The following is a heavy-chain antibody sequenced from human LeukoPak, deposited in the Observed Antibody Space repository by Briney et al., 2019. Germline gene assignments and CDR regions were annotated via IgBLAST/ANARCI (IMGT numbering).Heavy chain of an antibody. Sequence: GGSLRLSCAGSGFIFSNYGIHWVRQAPGKGLEWVAFIRGGQNNEYYADSVKGRFTISRDNSQRSLFLQMNSLRAEDTAVYYCAKASVDEQLWYPFDYWGQGTLVTVSS. D-gene: IGHD5-18*01. CDR3: AKASVDEQLWYPFDY. CDR1: GFIFSNYG. V-gene: IGHV3-30*02. CDR2: IRGGQNNE. J-gene: IGHJ4*02.